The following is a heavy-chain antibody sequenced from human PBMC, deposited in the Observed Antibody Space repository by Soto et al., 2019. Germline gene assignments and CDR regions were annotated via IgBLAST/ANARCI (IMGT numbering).Heavy chain of an antibody. CDR2: ISYDGSNK. V-gene: IGHV3-30-3*01. D-gene: IGHD1-26*01. CDR3: AREYESVGYYYYGMDV. CDR1: GFTFSSYA. Sequence: PGGSLRLSCAASGFTFSSYAMHWVRQAPGKGLEWVAVISYDGSNKYYADSVKGRFTISRDNSKNTLYLQMNSLRAEDTAVYYCAREYESVGYYYYGMDVWGQGTTVTVSS. J-gene: IGHJ6*02.